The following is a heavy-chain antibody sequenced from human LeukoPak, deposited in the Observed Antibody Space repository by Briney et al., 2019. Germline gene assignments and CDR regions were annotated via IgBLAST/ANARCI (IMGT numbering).Heavy chain of an antibody. Sequence: PSETLSLTCTVSGGSISSYYWSWIRQPPGKGLEWIGYIYYSGSTNYNPSLKSRVTISVGTSKNQFSLKLSSVTAADTAVYYCAREVGSYYDRNFDYWGQGTLVTVSS. CDR1: GGSISSYY. J-gene: IGHJ4*02. D-gene: IGHD3-22*01. V-gene: IGHV4-59*01. CDR2: IYYSGST. CDR3: AREVGSYYDRNFDY.